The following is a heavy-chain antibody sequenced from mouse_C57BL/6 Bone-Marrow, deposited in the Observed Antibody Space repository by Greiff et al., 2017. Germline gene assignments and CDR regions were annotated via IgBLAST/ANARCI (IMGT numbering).Heavy chain of an antibody. J-gene: IGHJ1*03. CDR2: INPSSGYT. V-gene: IGHV1-4*01. CDR3: ARRTTVVATDWYCDV. D-gene: IGHD1-1*01. CDR1: GYTFTSYT. Sequence: QVQLQQSGAELARPGASVKMSCKASGYTFTSYTMHWVKQRPGQGLEWIGYINPSSGYTKYNQKFKDKATLTADKSSSTAYMQLSSLTSEDSAVYYCARRTTVVATDWYCDVWGTGTTVTVSS.